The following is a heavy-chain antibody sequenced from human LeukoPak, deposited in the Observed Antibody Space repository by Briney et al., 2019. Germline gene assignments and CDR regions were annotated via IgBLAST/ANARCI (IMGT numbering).Heavy chain of an antibody. V-gene: IGHV3-7*01. Sequence: PGGSLRLSCAASGFTFSSYWMSWVRQAPGKGLEWLANIKQDGSEKYYVDSVKGRFTISRDNAKNSLFLQMNSLRAEDTAVYYCARDSGSTIFDYWGQGTLVTVSS. CDR2: IKQDGSEK. CDR3: ARDSGSTIFDY. D-gene: IGHD3-10*01. CDR1: GFTFSSYW. J-gene: IGHJ4*02.